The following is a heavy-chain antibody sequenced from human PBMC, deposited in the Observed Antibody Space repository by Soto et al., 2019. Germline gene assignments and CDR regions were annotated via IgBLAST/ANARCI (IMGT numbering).Heavy chain of an antibody. CDR3: ARVTPGNNLYYFPGLDV. CDR2: IAYDGINT. D-gene: IGHD3-22*01. Sequence: GGSLRLSCVASGFNFGTYAIHWVRQAPGKGLQWVALIAYDGINTYYADSVKGRFTISRDNSKNTLRLQMNSLRPEDTGVYFCARVTPGNNLYYFPGLDVWGQGTSVTVSS. V-gene: IGHV3-30-3*01. J-gene: IGHJ6*02. CDR1: GFNFGTYA.